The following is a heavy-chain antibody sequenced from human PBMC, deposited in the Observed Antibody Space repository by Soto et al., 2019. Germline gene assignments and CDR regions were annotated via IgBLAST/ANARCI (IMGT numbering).Heavy chain of an antibody. Sequence: EVQLVESGGGLVQPGGSLRLSCAASGFTFSSYDMHWVRQATGKGLEWVSAIGTAGDTYYPGSVKCRFTISRENAKNSLYLRMNSLRAGDTAGYYCARGEYCSGDSCYSVVQGMDVGDQGTTVTVSS. V-gene: IGHV3-13*04. CDR3: ARGEYCSGDSCYSVVQGMDV. J-gene: IGHJ6*02. CDR2: IGTAGDT. CDR1: GFTFSSYD. D-gene: IGHD2-15*01.